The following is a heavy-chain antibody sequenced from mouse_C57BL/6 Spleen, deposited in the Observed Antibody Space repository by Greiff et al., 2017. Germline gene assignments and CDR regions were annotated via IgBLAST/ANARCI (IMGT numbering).Heavy chain of an antibody. CDR1: GYTFTSYW. CDR2: IDPSDSYT. Sequence: QVQLQQPGAELVKPGASVKLSCKASGYTFTSYWMQWVKQRPGQGLAWIGEIDPSDSYTNYNQKFKGKATLTVDTSSSTAYMQLSSLTSEDSAVYYCARPRQLRLRYFDYWGQGTTLTVSS. D-gene: IGHD3-2*02. J-gene: IGHJ2*01. V-gene: IGHV1-50*01. CDR3: ARPRQLRLRYFDY.